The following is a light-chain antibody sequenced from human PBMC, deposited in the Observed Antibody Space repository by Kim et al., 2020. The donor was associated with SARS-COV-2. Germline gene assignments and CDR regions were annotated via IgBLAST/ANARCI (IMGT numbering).Light chain of an antibody. CDR2: DAS. J-gene: IGKJ1*01. CDR1: QPVSSNF. Sequence: LSPGERATLSCGASQPVSSNFLAWYQQKPGQAPRLLIYDASRRATGTPNRFSGSGSGTDFTLTNSRLEPEDFAVYYCQQYGSSPTFGQGTKVDIK. V-gene: IGKV3-20*01. CDR3: QQYGSSPT.